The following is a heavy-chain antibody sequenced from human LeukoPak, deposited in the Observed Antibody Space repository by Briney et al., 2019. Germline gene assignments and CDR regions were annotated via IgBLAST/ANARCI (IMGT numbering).Heavy chain of an antibody. D-gene: IGHD4-11*01. CDR3: AGPYSYAFDY. Sequence: GGSLRLSCAASGFTFNNYWMGWVRQAPGKGLEWVANIKEDGLENFYVDSVRGRFTISRDNAKNSLYLQMNSLRAEDTAVYYCAGPYSYAFDYWGQGTLVTVSS. J-gene: IGHJ4*02. CDR1: GFTFNNYW. V-gene: IGHV3-7*03. CDR2: IKEDGLEN.